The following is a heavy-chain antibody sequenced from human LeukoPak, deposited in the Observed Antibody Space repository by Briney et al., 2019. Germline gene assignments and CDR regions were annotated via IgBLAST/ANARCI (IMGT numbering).Heavy chain of an antibody. CDR3: ARAIMGTENFDY. V-gene: IGHV3-30*10. Sequence: PGVFLRLSCAASGLSFSSYAMHWARQTSGKGLEWVAVVSHDTRTTYYTDSLKGRFTIARDNSKSTLFLQMNGLRTDDSAVYYGARAIMGTENFDYWGQGTLVNVSS. D-gene: IGHD2-8*01. CDR1: GLSFSSYA. J-gene: IGHJ4*02. CDR2: VSHDTRTT.